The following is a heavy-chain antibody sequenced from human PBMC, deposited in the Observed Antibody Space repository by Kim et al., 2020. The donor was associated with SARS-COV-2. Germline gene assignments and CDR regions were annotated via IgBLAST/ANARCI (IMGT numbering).Heavy chain of an antibody. J-gene: IGHJ6*02. V-gene: IGHV1-3*01. D-gene: IGHD1-1*01. CDR3: ARADGNRYYYYYAMDV. Sequence: ASVKVSCKASGYTFTRYAIHWVRQAPRQRLEWMGWINAGDGNTKYSEKFQGRVTITSDTSASTAYMELSSLRSEDAAVYFCARADGNRYYYYYAMDVWGQGTTVTVSS. CDR1: GYTFTRYA. CDR2: INAGDGNT.